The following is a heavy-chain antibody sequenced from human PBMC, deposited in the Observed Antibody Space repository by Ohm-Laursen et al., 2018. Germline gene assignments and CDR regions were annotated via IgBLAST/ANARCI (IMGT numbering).Heavy chain of an antibody. CDR3: ARVRVRGGYPLYYYYGMDV. CDR2: INSDGSST. J-gene: IGHJ6*02. D-gene: IGHD5-12*01. CDR1: GFTFSSYG. V-gene: IGHV3-74*01. Sequence: GSLRLSCTASGFTFSSYGMHWVRQAPGKGLVWVSRINSDGSSTSYADSVKGRFTISRDNAKNTLYLQMNSLRAEDTAVYYCARVRVRGGYPLYYYYGMDVWGQGTTVTVSS.